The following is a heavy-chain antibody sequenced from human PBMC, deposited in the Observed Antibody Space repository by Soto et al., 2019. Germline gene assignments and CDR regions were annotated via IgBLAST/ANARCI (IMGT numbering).Heavy chain of an antibody. J-gene: IGHJ3*02. CDR2: ISSSSSYI. CDR3: ARGADTEVGDAFDI. Sequence: EVQLVESGGGLVKPGGSLRLSCAASGFTFSSYSMNWVRQAPGKGREWVSSISSSSSYIYYADSVKGRFTISRDNAKNSLYLQMNSLRAEDTAVYYCARGADTEVGDAFDIWGQGTMVTVSS. D-gene: IGHD1-26*01. V-gene: IGHV3-21*01. CDR1: GFTFSSYS.